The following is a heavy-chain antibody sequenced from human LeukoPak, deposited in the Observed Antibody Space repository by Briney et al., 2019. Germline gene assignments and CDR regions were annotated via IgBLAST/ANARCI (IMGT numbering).Heavy chain of an antibody. Sequence: PSETLSLTCTVSGGSISSGSYYWSWIRQPAGKGLEWIGRIYTSGSTNYNPSLKSRVTISVDTSKNQFSLKLSSVTAADTAVYYCARESYYYGSGSKGPRKYYFDYWGQGTLVTVSS. D-gene: IGHD3-10*01. V-gene: IGHV4-61*02. CDR1: GGSISSGSYY. CDR2: IYTSGST. J-gene: IGHJ4*02. CDR3: ARESYYYGSGSKGPRKYYFDY.